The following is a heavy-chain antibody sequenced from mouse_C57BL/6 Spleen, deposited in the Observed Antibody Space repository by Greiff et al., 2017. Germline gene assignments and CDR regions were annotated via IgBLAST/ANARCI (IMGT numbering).Heavy chain of an antibody. CDR2: ISDGGSYT. V-gene: IGHV5-4*03. D-gene: IGHD2-3*01. J-gene: IGHJ4*01. CDR1: GFTFSSYA. Sequence: VKLVESGGGLVKPGGSLKLSCAASGFTFSSYAMSWVRQTPEKRLEWVATISDGGSYTYYPDNVKGRFTISRDNAKNNLYLQMSHLKSEDTAMYYCARNDCYFYYYAMDYWGQGTSVTVSS. CDR3: ARNDCYFYYYAMDY.